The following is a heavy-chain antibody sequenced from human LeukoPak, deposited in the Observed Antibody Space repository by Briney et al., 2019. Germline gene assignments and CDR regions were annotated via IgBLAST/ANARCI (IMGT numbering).Heavy chain of an antibody. D-gene: IGHD3-22*01. CDR2: ISSSGSTI. CDR1: GFTFSSYE. J-gene: IGHJ4*02. Sequence: GGSLRLSCAASGFTFSSYEMNWVRQAPGKGLEWVPYISSSGSTIYYADSVKGRFTISRDNAKNSLYLQMNSLRAEDTAVYYCARARRYYDSSGYYPGVDYWGQGTLVTVSS. V-gene: IGHV3-48*03. CDR3: ARARRYYDSSGYYPGVDY.